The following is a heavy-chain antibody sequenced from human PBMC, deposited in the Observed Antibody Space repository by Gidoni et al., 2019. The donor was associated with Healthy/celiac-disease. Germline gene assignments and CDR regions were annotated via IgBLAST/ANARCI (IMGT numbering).Heavy chain of an antibody. CDR3: ARAYYYGSGSYYNVYYYGMDV. D-gene: IGHD3-10*01. V-gene: IGHV1-69*01. CDR1: GGTFSSYA. Sequence: QVQLVQSGAEVKKPGSSVKVSCKASGGTFSSYAISWVRQAPGQGLEWMGGIIPIFGTANYAQKFQGRVTITADESTSTAYMELSSLRSEDTAVYYCARAYYYGSGSYYNVYYYGMDVWGQGTTVTVSS. J-gene: IGHJ6*02. CDR2: IIPIFGTA.